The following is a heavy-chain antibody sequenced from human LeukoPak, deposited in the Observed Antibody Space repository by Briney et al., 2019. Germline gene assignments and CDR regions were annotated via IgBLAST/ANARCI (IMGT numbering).Heavy chain of an antibody. J-gene: IGHJ4*02. Sequence: GGSLSLSCAASGFTFSSYAMSWVRQAPGKGLEWVSAISGSGGSTYYADSVKGRFTISRDNSKNTLYLQMNSLRAEDTAVYYCASRGYSYGVDYWGQGTLVTVSS. CDR3: ASRGYSYGVDY. CDR2: ISGSGGST. V-gene: IGHV3-23*01. CDR1: GFTFSSYA. D-gene: IGHD5-18*01.